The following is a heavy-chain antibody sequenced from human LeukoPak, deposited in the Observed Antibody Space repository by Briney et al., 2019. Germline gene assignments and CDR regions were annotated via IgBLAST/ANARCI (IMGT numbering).Heavy chain of an antibody. CDR2: ISSSGIST. D-gene: IGHD6-19*01. V-gene: IGHV3-23*01. CDR3: AKTPGGIAVAAVNYLDY. Sequence: GGSLRLSCAASGFTFSNYVMSWVRQAPGKGLGWVSTISSSGISTYYADSVKGRFTISRDNSKNTLYLQMNSLRAEDTAVYYCAKTPGGIAVAAVNYLDYWGQGTLVTVSS. CDR1: GFTFSNYV. J-gene: IGHJ4*02.